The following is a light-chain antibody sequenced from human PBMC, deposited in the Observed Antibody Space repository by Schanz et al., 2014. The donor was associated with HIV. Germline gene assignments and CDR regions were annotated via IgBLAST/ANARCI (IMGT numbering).Light chain of an antibody. CDR3: CSFAGADSLFV. J-gene: IGLJ1*01. CDR2: DVS. V-gene: IGLV2-8*01. CDR1: SSDVGHYDY. Sequence: QSALTQPPSASGSRGQSVTISCTGTSSDVGHYDYVSWYQQHPGKAPKVMIYDVSNRPSGVSNRFSGAKSGNTASLTISGLQAEDEADYYCCSFAGADSLFVFGIGTKLTVL.